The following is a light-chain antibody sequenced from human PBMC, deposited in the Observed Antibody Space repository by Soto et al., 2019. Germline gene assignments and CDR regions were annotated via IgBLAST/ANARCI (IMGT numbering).Light chain of an antibody. CDR2: GDD. CDR3: ASWDDRLNGPV. J-gene: IGLJ3*02. V-gene: IGLV1-44*01. Sequence: QAVVTQPTSTSGTPGQRVAISCSGTSSNIGSHTVNWYQQLPGTAPKLLIYGDDQRPSGVPDRFSGSKSGTSASLAISGLQPEDEVDYYCASWDDRLNGPVFGGGTKLTVL. CDR1: SSNIGSHT.